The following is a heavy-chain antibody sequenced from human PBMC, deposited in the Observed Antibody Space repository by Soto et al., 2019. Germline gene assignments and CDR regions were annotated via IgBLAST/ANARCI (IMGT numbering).Heavy chain of an antibody. Sequence: QVHLVQSGAEVKKTGASVKVSCKTSGYTFINYGISWVRQAPGQGLEWMGWINGYNGNTNYARKFQGKFTMTTDTARNAAFMELTSLRSDDTAVYYCARGDSTAHFHYWGQGTLVTVSS. CDR3: ARGDSTAHFHY. V-gene: IGHV1-18*01. CDR2: INGYNGNT. CDR1: GYTFINYG. D-gene: IGHD4-4*01. J-gene: IGHJ4*02.